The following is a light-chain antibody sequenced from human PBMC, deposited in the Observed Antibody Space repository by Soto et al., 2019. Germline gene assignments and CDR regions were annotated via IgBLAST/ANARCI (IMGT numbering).Light chain of an antibody. CDR3: QVWDTYTLSGV. J-gene: IGLJ3*02. V-gene: IGLV3-21*02. CDR2: DDT. Sequence: SYELTQPPSVSVAPGQTASITCGGDNIETKGVHWYQRKPGQAPILVVYDDTDRPSGIPDRFSGSNSGSTATLTISRVEAGDEADYYCQVWDTYTLSGVFGGGTKVTVL. CDR1: NIETKG.